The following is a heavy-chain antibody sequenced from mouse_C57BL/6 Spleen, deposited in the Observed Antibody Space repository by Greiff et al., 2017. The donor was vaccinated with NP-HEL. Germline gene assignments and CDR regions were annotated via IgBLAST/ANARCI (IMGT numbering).Heavy chain of an antibody. V-gene: IGHV1-61*01. CDR1: GYTFTSYW. Sequence: VQLQESGAELVRPGSSVKLSCKASGYTFTSYWMDWVKQRPGQGLEWIGNIYPSDSETHYNQKFKDKATLTVDKSSSTAYMQLSSLTSEDSAVYYCARGVLLRRDYFDYWGQGTTLTVSS. CDR3: ARGVLLRRDYFDY. CDR2: IYPSDSET. J-gene: IGHJ2*01. D-gene: IGHD1-1*01.